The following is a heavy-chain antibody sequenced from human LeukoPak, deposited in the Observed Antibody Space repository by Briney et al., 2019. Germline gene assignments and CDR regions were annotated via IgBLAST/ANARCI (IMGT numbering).Heavy chain of an antibody. CDR2: INYSGTT. CDR1: GDSITSSSYY. Sequence: SETLSLTCTVSGDSITSSSYYWGWIRQPPGEGLEWIGSINYSGTTYYNPSLKSRVTISMDTSNNYVSLNMTSVTAADTAVYYCARGHFIYSITWFRFDPWGQGTLVTVSS. V-gene: IGHV4-39*02. CDR3: ARGHFIYSITWFRFDP. D-gene: IGHD6-13*01. J-gene: IGHJ5*02.